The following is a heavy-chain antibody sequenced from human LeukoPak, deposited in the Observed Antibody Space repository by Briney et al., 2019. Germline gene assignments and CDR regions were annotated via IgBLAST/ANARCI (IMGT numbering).Heavy chain of an antibody. D-gene: IGHD5-18*01. J-gene: IGHJ4*02. CDR1: GGTFSSYA. Sequence: SVKVSRKASGGTFSSYAISWVRQAPGQGLEWMGGIIPIFGTANYAQKFQGRVTITADESTSTAYMELSSLRSEDTAVYYCARVGLWDKVFDYWGQGTLVTVSS. V-gene: IGHV1-69*01. CDR3: ARVGLWDKVFDY. CDR2: IIPIFGTA.